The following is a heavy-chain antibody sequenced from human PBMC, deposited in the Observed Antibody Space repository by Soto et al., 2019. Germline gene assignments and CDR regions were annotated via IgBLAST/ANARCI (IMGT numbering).Heavy chain of an antibody. CDR2: IWFDGSDK. CDR3: ARSYCSASSCYSVGAFDI. J-gene: IGHJ3*02. Sequence: GGSLRLSCAASGFTFSSYGMHWVRQAPGKGLEWVALIWFDGSDKYYTESVKGRFTISRDNSKSTLYLQMNSLRAEDTTVYYCARSYCSASSCYSVGAFDIRGQGTMVTVSS. V-gene: IGHV3-33*01. CDR1: GFTFSSYG. D-gene: IGHD2-15*01.